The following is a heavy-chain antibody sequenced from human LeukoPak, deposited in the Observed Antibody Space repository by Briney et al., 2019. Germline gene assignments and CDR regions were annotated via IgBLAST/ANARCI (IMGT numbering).Heavy chain of an antibody. CDR1: GYTFTGYY. J-gene: IGHJ4*02. CDR3: ARDYCGGDCFPDY. CDR2: INPNSGDT. D-gene: IGHD2-21*02. V-gene: IGHV1-2*06. Sequence: GASVTVSCKASGYTFTGYYAHWVRQAPGQGLEWMGRINPNSGDTNYAQKFQGRVTMTRDTSISTAYMELSRLRSDDTAVYYCARDYCGGDCFPDYRGQGTLVTVSS.